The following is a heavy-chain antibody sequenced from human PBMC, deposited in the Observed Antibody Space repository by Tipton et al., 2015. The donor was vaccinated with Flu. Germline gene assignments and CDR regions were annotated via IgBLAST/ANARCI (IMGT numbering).Heavy chain of an antibody. CDR2: IYPDDSDA. D-gene: IGHD2-2*01. V-gene: IGHV5-51*01. J-gene: IGHJ5*02. CDR3: ARGAVPAAEYWFDP. CDR1: GYSFSNHW. Sequence: QLVQSGAEVKQPGESLKISCMGSGYSFSNHWIGWVRQLPGKGLECMGIIYPDDSDARYSPSFQGQVTMSVDKSINTAYVQWNSLKASDTAVYYCARGAVPAAEYWFDPWGQGTPVTVSS.